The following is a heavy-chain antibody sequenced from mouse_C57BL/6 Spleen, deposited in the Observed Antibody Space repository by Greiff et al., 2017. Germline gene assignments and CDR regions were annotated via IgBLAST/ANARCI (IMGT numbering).Heavy chain of an antibody. J-gene: IGHJ1*03. CDR1: GYTFTSYD. D-gene: IGHD1-1*01. V-gene: IGHV1-85*01. Sequence: SGPELVKPGASVKLSCKASGYTFTSYDLNWVKQRPGQGLEWIGWIYPRDGSTKYNEKFKGKATLTVDTSSSTAYMELHSLTSEDSAVYFCARKGFTTVPYFDVWGTGTTVTVSS. CDR3: ARKGFTTVPYFDV. CDR2: IYPRDGST.